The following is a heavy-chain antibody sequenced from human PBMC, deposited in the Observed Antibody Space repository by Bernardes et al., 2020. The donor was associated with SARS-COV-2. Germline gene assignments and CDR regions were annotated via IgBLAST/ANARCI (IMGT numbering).Heavy chain of an antibody. V-gene: IGHV3-23*01. Sequence: GGSLRLSCAASGFTFSSSAMSWVRKAPGKGLEWVSGISGSGGRTSHADSVQGRFTISRDNSKNTLYLQMNSLRAEDTAIYYCTRRPNWGRLDFDYWGQGTLVTVSS. D-gene: IGHD7-27*01. J-gene: IGHJ4*02. CDR3: TRRPNWGRLDFDY. CDR2: ISGSGGRT. CDR1: GFTFSSSA.